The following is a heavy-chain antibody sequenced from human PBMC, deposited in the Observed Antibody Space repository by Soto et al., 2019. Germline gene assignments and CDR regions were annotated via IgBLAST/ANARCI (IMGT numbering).Heavy chain of an antibody. J-gene: IGHJ3*02. V-gene: IGHV1-58*02. CDR2: IVVGSGNT. Sequence: SVKVSCKASGGTFSSYAISWVRQARGQRLEWIGWIVVGSGNTNYAQKFQERVTITRDMSTSTAYMELSSLRSEDTAVYYCAADLNDHAFDIWGQGTMVTVSS. D-gene: IGHD1-1*01. CDR1: GGTFSSYA. CDR3: AADLNDHAFDI.